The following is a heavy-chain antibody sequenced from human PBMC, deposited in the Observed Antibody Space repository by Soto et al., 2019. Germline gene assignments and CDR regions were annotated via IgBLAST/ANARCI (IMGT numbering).Heavy chain of an antibody. CDR2: INHSGST. D-gene: IGHD5-18*01. Sequence: PXASLALPRPVYSACFQEDIWSWMRPTPGKGLEWIGEINHSGSTNYNPSLKSRVTISVDTSENQFSLQLSSVHAAETAVYYCAREGYSHGLWYYYGMDVWCQGTTVTVSS. J-gene: IGHJ6*02. CDR1: SACFQEDI. CDR3: AREGYSHGLWYYYGMDV. V-gene: IGHV4-34*01.